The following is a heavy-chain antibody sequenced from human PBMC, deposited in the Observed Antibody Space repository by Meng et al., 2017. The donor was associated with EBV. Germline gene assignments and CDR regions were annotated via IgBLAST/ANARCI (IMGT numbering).Heavy chain of an antibody. CDR3: ARVGIAVAGTGDY. Sequence: QVQLVPSRGEVKKPCASVKVSCKASGYTFTGYYMHWVRQAPGQGLEWMGRINPNSGGTNYAQKFQGRVTMTRDTSISTAYMELSRLRSDDTAVYYCARVGIAVAGTGDYWGQGTLVTVSS. CDR2: INPNSGGT. CDR1: GYTFTGYY. V-gene: IGHV1-2*06. D-gene: IGHD6-19*01. J-gene: IGHJ4*02.